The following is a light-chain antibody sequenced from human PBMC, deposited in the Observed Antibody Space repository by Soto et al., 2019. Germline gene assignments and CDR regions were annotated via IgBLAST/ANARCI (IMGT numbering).Light chain of an antibody. CDR3: LQDYNYPWT. J-gene: IGKJ1*01. CDR1: QGIRDD. V-gene: IGKV1-6*01. CDR2: SAS. Sequence: AIQITQSPSSLSASVGDRVTITCRASQGIRDDLGWYQQKPGKAPKLLIYSASSLQSGVPSRFSGSGSGTDFTLTISSLQPEDFATYYCLQDYNYPWTFGQGTKVDIK.